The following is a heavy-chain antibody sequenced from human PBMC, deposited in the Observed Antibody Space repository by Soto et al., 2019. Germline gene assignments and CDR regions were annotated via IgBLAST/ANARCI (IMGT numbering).Heavy chain of an antibody. Sequence: VGSLRLSCAASGFSFSSSSMTWVRQAPGKGLEWVGSIKYDGSEKHYVDSVKGRFTISRENAEKKLFLQMNSLRAEDTAVYYCGTTALIWSFDAWGQGTLVTVSS. CDR3: GTTALIWSFDA. CDR2: IKYDGSEK. J-gene: IGHJ5*02. CDR1: GFSFSSSS. D-gene: IGHD3-10*01. V-gene: IGHV3-7*01.